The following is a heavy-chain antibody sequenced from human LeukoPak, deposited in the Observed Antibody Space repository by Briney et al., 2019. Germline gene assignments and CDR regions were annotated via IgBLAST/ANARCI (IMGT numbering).Heavy chain of an antibody. V-gene: IGHV4-38-2*02. Sequence: SETLSLTCTVSGYSISSGYYWGWIRQPPGKGLEWIGSIYYSGTTYYNPSLKSRVTISVDTSKNQFSLKLSSVTAADTAVYYCARTFWSASYYYYMDVWGKGTTVTVSS. D-gene: IGHD3-3*01. CDR3: ARTFWSASYYYYMDV. J-gene: IGHJ6*03. CDR1: GYSISSGYY. CDR2: IYYSGTT.